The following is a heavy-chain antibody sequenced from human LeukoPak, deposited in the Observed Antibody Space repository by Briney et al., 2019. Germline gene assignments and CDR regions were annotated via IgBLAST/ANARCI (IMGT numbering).Heavy chain of an antibody. Sequence: GGSLRLSCAASGFTFSTYAMSWVRQAPGKGLEWVSAISGRGVNTSYADSVRGRFNISRDNSKNTLYLQMNSLRGEDTAVYYCAKAASGNWDDGSDYWGQGTLVTVSS. CDR3: AKAASGNWDDGSDY. CDR2: ISGRGVNT. V-gene: IGHV3-23*01. D-gene: IGHD1-20*01. J-gene: IGHJ4*02. CDR1: GFTFSTYA.